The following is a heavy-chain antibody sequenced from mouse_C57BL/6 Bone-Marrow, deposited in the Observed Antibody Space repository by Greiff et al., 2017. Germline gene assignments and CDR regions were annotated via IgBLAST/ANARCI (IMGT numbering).Heavy chain of an antibody. Sequence: EVKLVESGEGLVKPGGSLKLSCAASGFTFSSYAMSWVRQTPEKRLEWVAYISSGGDYIYYADTVKGRVTISRDNARNTLYLQMSSLKSEDTAMYYCTRDARTTARRRFAYWGQGTLVTVSA. D-gene: IGHD1-2*01. CDR1: GFTFSSYA. J-gene: IGHJ3*01. CDR2: ISSGGDYI. CDR3: TRDARTTARRRFAY. V-gene: IGHV5-9-1*02.